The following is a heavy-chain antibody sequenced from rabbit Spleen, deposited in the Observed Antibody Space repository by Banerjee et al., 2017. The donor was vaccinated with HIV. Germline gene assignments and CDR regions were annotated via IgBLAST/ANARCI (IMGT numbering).Heavy chain of an antibody. Sequence: QQQLEESGGGLVKPGGTLTLTCKASGIDFSSYYCMCWVRQAPGKGLELIACIDTGSSGSTYYASWAKGRFTISKTSSTTVTLHMTSLTAADTATYFCARDGDSGSRVYFSLWGPGTLVTVS. V-gene: IGHV1S45*01. CDR1: GIDFSSYYC. CDR3: ARDGDSGSRVYFSL. J-gene: IGHJ4*01. D-gene: IGHD1-1*01. CDR2: IDTGSSGST.